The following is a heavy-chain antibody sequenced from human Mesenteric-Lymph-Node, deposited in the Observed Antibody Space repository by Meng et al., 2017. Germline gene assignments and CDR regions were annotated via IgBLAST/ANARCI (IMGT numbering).Heavy chain of an antibody. D-gene: IGHD4-17*01. CDR1: GFTFSNWA. V-gene: IGHV3-30*01. CDR2: ISYDGSNK. J-gene: IGHJ6*02. CDR3: ARGKLRCDV. Sequence: GESLKISCVASGFTFSNWAMSWVRQTPVKGLEWVAVISYDGSNKYYADSVKGRFTISRDNSKNTLYLQMNSLRAEDTAVYYCARGKLRCDVWGQGTTVTVSS.